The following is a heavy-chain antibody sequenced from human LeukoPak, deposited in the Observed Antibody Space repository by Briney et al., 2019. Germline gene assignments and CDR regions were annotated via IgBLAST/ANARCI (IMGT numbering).Heavy chain of an antibody. CDR3: ARGTLNIPGEHGAFDY. Sequence: GGSLRLSCAASGFTFSSYSMNWVRQAPGKGLEWVSSISSSSSYIYYADSVKGRFTISRDNAKSSLYLQMNSLRAEDTAVYYCARGTLNIPGEHGAFDYWGQGTLVTVSS. V-gene: IGHV3-21*01. J-gene: IGHJ4*02. D-gene: IGHD1-14*01. CDR1: GFTFSSYS. CDR2: ISSSSSYI.